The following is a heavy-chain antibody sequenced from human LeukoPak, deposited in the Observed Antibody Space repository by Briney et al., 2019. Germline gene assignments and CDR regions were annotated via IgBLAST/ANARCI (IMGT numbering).Heavy chain of an antibody. CDR1: GFTFSSYS. Sequence: SGGSLRLSCAASGFTFSSYSMNWVRQAPGKGVEWVSSVSPTCNYIYYADSVKGVFTVSRDNAKNSLFLQMNSLRAEDTAMYYCARGCGGNCYLNDYWGQGTLVTVSS. D-gene: IGHD2-15*01. CDR2: VSPTCNYI. CDR3: ARGCGGNCYLNDY. J-gene: IGHJ4*02. V-gene: IGHV3-21*01.